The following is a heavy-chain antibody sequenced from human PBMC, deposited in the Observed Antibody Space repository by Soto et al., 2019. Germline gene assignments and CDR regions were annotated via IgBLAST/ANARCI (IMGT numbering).Heavy chain of an antibody. CDR2: IYSGGST. Sequence: GGSLRLSCAASGFTVSSSYMSWVRQAPGKGLEWVSVIYSGGSTYYADSVKGRFTISRDNSKNTLYLQMNSLRAEDTAVYYCARVYSSSSGFEYWGQGTLVTVSS. V-gene: IGHV3-53*01. D-gene: IGHD6-6*01. J-gene: IGHJ4*02. CDR1: GFTVSSSY. CDR3: ARVYSSSSGFEY.